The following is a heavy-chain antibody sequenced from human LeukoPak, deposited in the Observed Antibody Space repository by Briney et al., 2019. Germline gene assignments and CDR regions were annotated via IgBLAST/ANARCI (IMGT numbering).Heavy chain of an antibody. CDR3: VYDSSGYPTPAFDY. D-gene: IGHD3-22*01. J-gene: IGHJ4*02. CDR1: GFTFSSYA. CDR2: ISGSGGST. Sequence: GGSLRLSCAASGFTFSSYAMSWVRQVPGKGLEWVSAISGSGGSTYYADSVKGRFTISRDNSKNTLYLQMNSLRAEDTAVYYCVYDSSGYPTPAFDYWGQGTLVTVSS. V-gene: IGHV3-23*01.